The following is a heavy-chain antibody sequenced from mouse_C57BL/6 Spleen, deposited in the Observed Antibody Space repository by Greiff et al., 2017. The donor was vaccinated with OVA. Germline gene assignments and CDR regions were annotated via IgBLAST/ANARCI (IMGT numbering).Heavy chain of an antibody. CDR1: GYTFTSYW. CDR2: INPSSGYT. J-gene: IGHJ2*01. D-gene: IGHD2-5*01. CDR3: ARGSYSNLCYFDY. Sequence: VKLVESGAELAKPGASVKLSCKASGYTFTSYWMHWVKQRPGQGLEWIGYINPSSGYTKYNQKFKDKATLTADKSSSTAYMQLSSLTYEDSAVYYCARGSYSNLCYFDYWGQGTTLTVSS. V-gene: IGHV1-7*01.